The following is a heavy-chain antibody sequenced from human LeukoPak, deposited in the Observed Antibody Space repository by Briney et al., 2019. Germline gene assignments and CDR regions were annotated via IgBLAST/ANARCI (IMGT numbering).Heavy chain of an antibody. CDR3: ARGLVLLWFGESPGGY. D-gene: IGHD3-10*01. CDR1: GGSISSYY. Sequence: SETLSLTCTVSGGSISSYYWSWIRQPPGKGLEWIGYIYYSGSTNYNPSLKSRVTISVDTSKNQFSLKLSSVTAADTAVYYCARGLVLLWFGESPGGYWGQGTLVTVSS. CDR2: IYYSGST. V-gene: IGHV4-59*01. J-gene: IGHJ4*02.